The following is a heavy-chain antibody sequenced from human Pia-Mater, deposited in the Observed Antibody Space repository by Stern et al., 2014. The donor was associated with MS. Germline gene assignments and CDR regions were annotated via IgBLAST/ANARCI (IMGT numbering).Heavy chain of an antibody. D-gene: IGHD3-9*01. Sequence: VQLVESGAEVKKPGSSVKVSCKASGGTFNVYAINWLRQAPGQGLEWMGGIIPIFGTANYAQKFQGRVTITADESTRTSSMQLSSLRYDDTAVYYCARDGRHTDNYGLDVWGQVTTVTVSS. CDR2: IIPIFGTA. J-gene: IGHJ6*02. CDR1: GGTFNVYA. V-gene: IGHV1-69*01. CDR3: ARDGRHTDNYGLDV.